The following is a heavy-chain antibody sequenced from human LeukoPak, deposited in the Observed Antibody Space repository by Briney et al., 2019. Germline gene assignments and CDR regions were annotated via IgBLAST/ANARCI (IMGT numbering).Heavy chain of an antibody. Sequence: PGGSLRLACAASGFTFDDYAMHWVRQAPGKGLEWVSLISWDGGSTYYADSVKGRFTISRDNSKNSLYLQMNSLRAEDTALYYCAKEGGAAAGTEDYYYGIDVWGKGTTVTVSS. CDR2: ISWDGGST. J-gene: IGHJ6*04. D-gene: IGHD6-13*01. CDR3: AKEGGAAAGTEDYYYGIDV. V-gene: IGHV3-43D*04. CDR1: GFTFDDYA.